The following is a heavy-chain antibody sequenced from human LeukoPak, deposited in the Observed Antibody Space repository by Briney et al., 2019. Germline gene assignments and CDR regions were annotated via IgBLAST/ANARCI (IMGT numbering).Heavy chain of an antibody. CDR2: IGAGGTFT. CDR1: GFTFSSYA. D-gene: IGHD3-10*01. Sequence: PGGSLRLSCTASGFTFSSYAMNWVRQAPGKGLEWVSGIGAGGTFTYYADSVRGRFTISRHNSKNTLSLQMNSLRGEDTAVYYCAKQGPYGSGPYFDYWGQGALVTVSS. CDR3: AKQGPYGSGPYFDY. J-gene: IGHJ4*02. V-gene: IGHV3-23*01.